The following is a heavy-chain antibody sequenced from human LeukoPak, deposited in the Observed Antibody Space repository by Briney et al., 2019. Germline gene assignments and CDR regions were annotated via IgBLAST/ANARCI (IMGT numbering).Heavy chain of an antibody. CDR1: GYTLTELS. D-gene: IGHD2-21*02. Sequence: ASVKVSCTVSGYTLTELSMHWVRQAPGKGLEWMGGFDPEDGETIYAQKFQGRVTMTEDTSTDTAYMELSSLRSEDTAVYYCATGPSYCGGDCYRYWGQGTLVTVSS. J-gene: IGHJ4*02. V-gene: IGHV1-24*01. CDR3: ATGPSYCGGDCYRY. CDR2: FDPEDGET.